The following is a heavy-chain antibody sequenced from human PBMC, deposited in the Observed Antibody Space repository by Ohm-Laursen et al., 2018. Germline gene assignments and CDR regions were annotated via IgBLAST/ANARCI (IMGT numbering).Heavy chain of an antibody. V-gene: IGHV4-39*01. J-gene: IGHJ4*02. Sequence: GTLSLTCSVSGGSFTNNHYYWAWIRQTPGKGLEWIGSFYYSGSTYYNPSLKSRVTISADASKSQFFLELNSVTAADTAVYYCARRLSSYFDYWGQGSLVIVSS. CDR2: FYYSGST. CDR1: GGSFTNNHYY. D-gene: IGHD3-22*01. CDR3: ARRLSSYFDY.